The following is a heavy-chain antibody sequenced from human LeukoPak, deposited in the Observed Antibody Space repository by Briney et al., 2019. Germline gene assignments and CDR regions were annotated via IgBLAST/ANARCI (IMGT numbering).Heavy chain of an antibody. V-gene: IGHV1-2*02. D-gene: IGHD2-2*02. CDR3: ARDRSVVPAAIRGL. CDR2: INPNSGGT. J-gene: IGHJ4*02. Sequence: GASVKVSCKASGYTFTGYYMHWVRQAPGQGLEWMGWINPNSGGTNYAQKFQGRVTMTRDTSISTAYMELSRLRSDDTAVYYCARDRSVVPAAIRGLWGQGTLVTVSS. CDR1: GYTFTGYY.